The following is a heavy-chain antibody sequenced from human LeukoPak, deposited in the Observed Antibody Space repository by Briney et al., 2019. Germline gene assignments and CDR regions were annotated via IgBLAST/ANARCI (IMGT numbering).Heavy chain of an antibody. CDR3: ARMSSGYYGVGFLDY. Sequence: PSETLSLTCTVSGGSISSYYWSWIRQPPGKGLEWIGYIYYSGSTNYNPSVKSRATISVDTSKNQFSLKLSSVTAADTAVYYCARMSSGYYGVGFLDYWGQGTLVTVSS. CDR1: GGSISSYY. D-gene: IGHD3-22*01. J-gene: IGHJ4*02. CDR2: IYYSGST. V-gene: IGHV4-59*08.